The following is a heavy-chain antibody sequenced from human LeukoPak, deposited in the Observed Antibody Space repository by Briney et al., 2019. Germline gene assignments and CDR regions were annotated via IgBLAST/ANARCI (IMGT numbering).Heavy chain of an antibody. CDR2: IKTKTDGGTT. V-gene: IGHV3-15*01. Sequence: GGSLRLSCAASGFTFSNAWMSWLRQAPGKGLEWVGRIKTKTDGGTTDYTAPVKGRFTISRDDSKNTLYLQMNSLRAEDTAVYYCAKDIHTAAHWGQGTLVTVSS. CDR3: AKDIHTAAH. J-gene: IGHJ4*02. D-gene: IGHD6-25*01. CDR1: GFTFSNAW.